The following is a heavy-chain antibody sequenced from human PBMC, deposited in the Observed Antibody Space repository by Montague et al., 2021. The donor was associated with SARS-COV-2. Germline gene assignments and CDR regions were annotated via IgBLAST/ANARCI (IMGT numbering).Heavy chain of an antibody. CDR1: GASISRSDYY. CDR3: ARLLPDGTVVATDIPFDP. J-gene: IGHJ5*02. Sequence: SETLSLTCNVSGASISRSDYYWAWIRQPPGKGLELIGSIHYIGNTYYNPSPESRVTISVDTSENQFSLKLRSVIAADTAVHYCARLLPDGTVVATDIPFDPWGQGTLVTVSS. D-gene: IGHD2-21*02. CDR2: IHYIGNT. V-gene: IGHV4-39*01.